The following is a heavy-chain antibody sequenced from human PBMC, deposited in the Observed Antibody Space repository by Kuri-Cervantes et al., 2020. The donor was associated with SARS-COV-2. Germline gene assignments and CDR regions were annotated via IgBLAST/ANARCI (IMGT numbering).Heavy chain of an antibody. J-gene: IGHJ3*02. D-gene: IGHD3-10*01. CDR1: GGTFSSAI. CDR2: IMPALGMP. CDR3: VKDMVSGQWFVPGDGFDI. V-gene: IGHV1-69*10. Sequence: SVKVSCKASGGTFSSAIISWVRQAPGQGLEWMGGIMPALGMPNYAHKFRGRVTLTADTTTTTAYLELRSLRPEDTALYYCVKDMVSGQWFVPGDGFDIWGQGTKVTVSS.